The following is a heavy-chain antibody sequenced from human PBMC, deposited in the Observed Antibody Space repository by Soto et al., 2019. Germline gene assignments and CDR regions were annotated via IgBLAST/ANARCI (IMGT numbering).Heavy chain of an antibody. CDR2: IDPSDSYT. V-gene: IGHV5-10-1*01. Sequence: PGASLKISCKGSGYSFTRYWISWVRQLHGKGQEWMGRIDPSDSYTNYSPSFQGHVTISADKSISTAYLQWSSLKASDTAMYYCASSPRGYCSSTSCRELGNYYGMDVWGQGTTVTVSS. CDR1: GYSFTRYW. D-gene: IGHD2-2*01. J-gene: IGHJ6*01. CDR3: ASSPRGYCSSTSCRELGNYYGMDV.